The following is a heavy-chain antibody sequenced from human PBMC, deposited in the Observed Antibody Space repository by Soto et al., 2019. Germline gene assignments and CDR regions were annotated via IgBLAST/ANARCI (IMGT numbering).Heavy chain of an antibody. CDR2: ISSSSSTI. Sequence: PGGSLRLSCAASGFTFSSYSMNWVRQAPGKGLEWVSYISSSSSTIYYPDSLKGRFTISRDDAKNSLYLQINSLRAEDTAVYFCARDAVTASASPVYYNYGMDVWGQGTTVTVSS. J-gene: IGHJ6*02. V-gene: IGHV3-48*04. CDR1: GFTFSSYS. CDR3: ARDAVTASASPVYYNYGMDV. D-gene: IGHD2-21*02.